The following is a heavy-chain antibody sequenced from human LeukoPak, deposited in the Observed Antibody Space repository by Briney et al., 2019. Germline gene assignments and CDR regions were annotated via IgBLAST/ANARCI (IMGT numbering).Heavy chain of an antibody. Sequence: SEILSLTCTVSGVSISSSNSYWGWIRQPPGKGLEWIGSIYYSGNTYYNASLKSQVSISIGTSKNQFSLRLTSVTAADTAVYYCARQTGSGLFILPGGQGTLVTVSS. CDR2: IYYSGNT. V-gene: IGHV4-39*01. J-gene: IGHJ4*02. D-gene: IGHD3/OR15-3a*01. CDR1: GVSISSSNSY. CDR3: ARQTGSGLFILP.